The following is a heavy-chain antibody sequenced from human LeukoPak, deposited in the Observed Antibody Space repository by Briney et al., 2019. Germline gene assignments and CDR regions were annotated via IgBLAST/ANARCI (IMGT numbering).Heavy chain of an antibody. CDR3: ARDGLYYFDY. Sequence: SETLSLTCTVSGGSISSGGYYWSWIRQHPGKGLEWIGYIYYSGSTYYNPSLKSRVTISVDTSKNQFSLKLSSVTAADTAVYYCARDGLYYFDYWGQGTLVTVSS. D-gene: IGHD3/OR15-3a*01. CDR1: GGSISSGGYY. J-gene: IGHJ4*02. V-gene: IGHV4-31*03. CDR2: IYYSGST.